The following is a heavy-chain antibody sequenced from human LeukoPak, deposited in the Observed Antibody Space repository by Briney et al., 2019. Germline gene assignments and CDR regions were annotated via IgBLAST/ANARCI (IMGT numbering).Heavy chain of an antibody. CDR3: TTDLYCGGDCYSDY. Sequence: GGSLRLSCAASGFTFSNAWMSWVRQAPGKGLEWVGRIKSKTDGGTTDYAAPVKGRFTISRDDSKNTLYLQMNSLKTEDTAVYYCTTDLYCGGDCYSDYWGQGTLVTVSS. V-gene: IGHV3-15*01. J-gene: IGHJ4*02. D-gene: IGHD2-21*02. CDR2: IKSKTDGGTT. CDR1: GFTFSNAW.